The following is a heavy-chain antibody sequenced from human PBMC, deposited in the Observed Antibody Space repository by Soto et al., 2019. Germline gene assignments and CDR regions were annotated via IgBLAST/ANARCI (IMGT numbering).Heavy chain of an antibody. CDR2: IYYSGST. CDR3: ARSNSSSSRGGEWFDP. V-gene: IGHV4-59*01. Sequence: SETLSLTCTVSGASISGYYWSWIRQPPGKGLEWIGYIYYSGSTNYNPSLKSRVTISVDTSKNQFSLKLSSVTAADTAVYYCARSNSSSSRGGEWFDPWGQGTMVTVSS. D-gene: IGHD6-6*01. J-gene: IGHJ5*02. CDR1: GASISGYY.